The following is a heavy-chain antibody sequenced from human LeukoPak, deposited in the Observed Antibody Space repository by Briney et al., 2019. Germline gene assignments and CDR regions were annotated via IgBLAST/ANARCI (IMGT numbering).Heavy chain of an antibody. V-gene: IGHV3-30*03. CDR2: ISYDENNK. D-gene: IGHD5-18*01. Sequence: PSETLSLTCTVSGSSISSYYWSWVRQAPGKGLEWVAVISYDENNKYYADSVKGRFTISRDNSKNTLYLQMNSLRAEDTAVYYCARDKTSYIYGYGDFWGQGTLVTVSS. CDR1: GSSISSYY. J-gene: IGHJ4*02. CDR3: ARDKTSYIYGYGDF.